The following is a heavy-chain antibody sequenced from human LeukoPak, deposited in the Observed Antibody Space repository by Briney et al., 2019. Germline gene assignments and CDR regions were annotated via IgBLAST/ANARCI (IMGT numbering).Heavy chain of an antibody. J-gene: IGHJ4*02. V-gene: IGHV3-7*01. D-gene: IGHD1-26*01. CDR1: GGSFSGYY. CDR2: IKQDGSEK. CDR3: ARDPRGLLTSY. Sequence: ETLSLTCAVYGGSFSGYYWSWVRQAPGKGLEWAANIKQDGSEKYYVDSVKGRFTISRDNAKNSLYLQMNSLRAEDTAVYYCARDPRGLLTSYWGQGTLVTVSS.